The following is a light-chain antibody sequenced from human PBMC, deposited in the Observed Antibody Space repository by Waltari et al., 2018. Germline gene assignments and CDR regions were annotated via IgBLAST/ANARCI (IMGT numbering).Light chain of an antibody. V-gene: IGLV2-14*03. J-gene: IGLJ1*01. CDR2: DVS. Sequence: QSALTPPASVSGPPGQSITISCPGTSSDVGGYNYVPWYQKHPGKAPKLMIYDVSNRPSGVSNRFSGSKSGNTASLTISGLQAEDEADYYCSSYTSSSPPYVFGTGTKVTVL. CDR1: SSDVGGYNY. CDR3: SSYTSSSPPYV.